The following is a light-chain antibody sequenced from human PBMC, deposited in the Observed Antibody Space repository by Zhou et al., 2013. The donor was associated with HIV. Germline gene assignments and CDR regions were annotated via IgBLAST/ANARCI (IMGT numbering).Light chain of an antibody. CDR2: AAS. Sequence: IQLTQSPSSLSASVGDRVTITCRASQGISSYLAWYQQKPGKAPKLLIYAASTLQSGVPSRFSGSGSGTDFTLTISNLQPDDFATYYCQQYSDYITFGQGTRLDIK. J-gene: IGKJ5*01. CDR3: QQYSDYIT. V-gene: IGKV1-9*01. CDR1: QGISSY.